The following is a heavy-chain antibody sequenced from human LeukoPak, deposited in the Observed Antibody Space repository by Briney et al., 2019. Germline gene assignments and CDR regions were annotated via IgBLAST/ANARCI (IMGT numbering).Heavy chain of an antibody. Sequence: SETLSPTCTISGGSISSYYWSWIRQPPGKGLEWIGYIYYSGSTNYNPSLQSRVTISVDTSKNQFSLKLSSVTAADTAVYYCARGSTRDKFDPWGQGTLVTVSS. CDR1: GGSISSYY. CDR3: ARGSTRDKFDP. V-gene: IGHV4-59*01. J-gene: IGHJ5*02. D-gene: IGHD2-15*01. CDR2: IYYSGST.